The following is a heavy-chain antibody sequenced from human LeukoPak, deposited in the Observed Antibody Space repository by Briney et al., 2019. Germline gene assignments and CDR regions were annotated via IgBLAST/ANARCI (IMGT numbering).Heavy chain of an antibody. J-gene: IGHJ6*03. CDR3: ARHVSGYSYGPNYYYYMDV. D-gene: IGHD5-18*01. CDR2: IYTSGST. V-gene: IGHV4-4*07. CDR1: GGSISSYY. Sequence: SETLSLTCTVSGGSISSYYWSWIRQPAGKGLEWIGRIYTSGSTNYNPSLKSRVTMSIDKSKNQFSLKLSSVTAADTAVYYCARHVSGYSYGPNYYYYMDVWGKGTTVTVSS.